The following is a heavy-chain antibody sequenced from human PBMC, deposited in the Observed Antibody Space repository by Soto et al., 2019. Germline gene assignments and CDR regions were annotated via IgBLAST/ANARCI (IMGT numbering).Heavy chain of an antibody. D-gene: IGHD3-10*01. J-gene: IGHJ6*02. Sequence: PGGSLRLSCAASGIPVSSNYMTWVRQAPGKGLGWVSVLHSGGDTYYANSVKGRFTISRHDSTNTLFLQMNSLTAEDTAVYYCARDGPYYYASRMDVWGQGTTVTVSS. CDR2: LHSGGDT. V-gene: IGHV3-53*04. CDR1: GIPVSSNY. CDR3: ARDGPYYYASRMDV.